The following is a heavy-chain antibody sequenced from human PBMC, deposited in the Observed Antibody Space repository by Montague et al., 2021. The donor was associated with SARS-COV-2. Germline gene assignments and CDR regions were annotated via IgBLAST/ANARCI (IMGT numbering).Heavy chain of an antibody. J-gene: IGHJ6*02. CDR1: GFTFSNYA. D-gene: IGHD6-6*01. Sequence: SLRLSCAASGFTFSNYALSWVRQAPGKGLDWVSCISGSGGSTYYSDSVKGLFTISRDNSKKALYLHMNRLRAEDTALYYCAKDMGAGEYSSSSYYYYYYGMDVWGQGTTVTVSS. CDR2: ISGSGGST. V-gene: IGHV3-23*01. CDR3: AKDMGAGEYSSSSYYYYYYGMDV.